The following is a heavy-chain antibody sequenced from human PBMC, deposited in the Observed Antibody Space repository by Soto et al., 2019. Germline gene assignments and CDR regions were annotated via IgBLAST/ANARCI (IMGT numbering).Heavy chain of an antibody. CDR3: ARYKSKYYYGMDV. CDR2: IYYSGIT. V-gene: IGHV4-59*01. J-gene: IGHJ6*02. Sequence: LSLACTVSGGSISSYYWSWIRQPPGKGLEWIGYIYYSGITNYNPSLKSRVTISVDTSKNQFSLKLSSVTAADTAVYYCARYKSKYYYGMDVWGQGTTVTV. D-gene: IGHD1-20*01. CDR1: GGSISSYY.